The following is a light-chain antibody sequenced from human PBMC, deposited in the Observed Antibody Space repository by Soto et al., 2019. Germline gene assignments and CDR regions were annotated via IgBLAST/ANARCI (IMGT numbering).Light chain of an antibody. Sequence: DIQMTQSPSSLSASVVDRVTITCRASQRISTYLNWYQQKPGKAPKLLIYGASSLQSGVPSRFSGSGSGTDFTLTISSLQPEDFATYYCQQSYSTPSTFGPGTKVDIK. J-gene: IGKJ3*01. CDR2: GAS. V-gene: IGKV1-39*01. CDR3: QQSYSTPST. CDR1: QRISTY.